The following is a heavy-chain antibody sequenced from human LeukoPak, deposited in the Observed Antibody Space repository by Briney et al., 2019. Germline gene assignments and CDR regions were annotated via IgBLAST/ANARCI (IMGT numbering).Heavy chain of an antibody. J-gene: IGHJ5*02. Sequence: GASVKVSCKASGYDFSDLYFHWVRQAPGQGLEWMGWINPYSGASFYAQKFQGRVTMKTSSSTVYMELSRLRSDDTAVYFCATASVTRMRDPWGQGTLVTVSS. CDR2: INPYSGAS. CDR3: ATASVTRMRDP. CDR1: GYDFSDLY. V-gene: IGHV1-2*02.